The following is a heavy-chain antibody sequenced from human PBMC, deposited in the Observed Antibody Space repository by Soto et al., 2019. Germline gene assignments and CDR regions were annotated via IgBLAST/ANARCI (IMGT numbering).Heavy chain of an antibody. CDR2: IGNSGSYI. D-gene: IGHD3-22*01. CDR1: GFTFSSYG. J-gene: IGHJ6*02. CDR3: ARDHSNEFNFRMDV. Sequence: PGGSLRLSCAAPGFTFSSYGMTWAPQAPGKGLEWVSSIGNSGSYIYYADSVKGRFTISRDNAKNSLYLQMNSLRAEDTAVYYCARDHSNEFNFRMDVWGQGTTVTVSS. V-gene: IGHV3-21*01.